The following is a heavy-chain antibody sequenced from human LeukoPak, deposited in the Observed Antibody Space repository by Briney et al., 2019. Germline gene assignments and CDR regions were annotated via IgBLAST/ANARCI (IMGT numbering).Heavy chain of an antibody. CDR2: ISGSGANT. J-gene: IGHJ4*02. D-gene: IGHD3-10*01. V-gene: IGHV3-23*01. Sequence: GGSLRLSCAASGFSFSSSAMAWVRQAPGKGLEWVSSISGSGANTYYADSVKGRLTISRDSSKNTLYLQMNSLRAEDTAVYYCAKRSGGTTDWGQGTLVTVSS. CDR3: AKRSGGTTD. CDR1: GFSFSSSA.